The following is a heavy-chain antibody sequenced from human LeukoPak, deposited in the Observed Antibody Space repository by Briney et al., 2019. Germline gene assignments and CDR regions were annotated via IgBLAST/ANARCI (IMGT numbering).Heavy chain of an antibody. CDR1: GYTFINYG. V-gene: IGHV1-46*01. J-gene: IGHJ4*02. D-gene: IGHD2-8*01. Sequence: ASVKVSCKASGYTFINYGINWVRQAPGQGLEWMGMINPSGGSTTYAQKFQGRVTMTRDTSTSTVYMELSSLRSEDTAVYYCARVPYCSNGICYTHYYCDYWGQGTLVTVSS. CDR2: INPSGGST. CDR3: ARVPYCSNGICYTHYYCDY.